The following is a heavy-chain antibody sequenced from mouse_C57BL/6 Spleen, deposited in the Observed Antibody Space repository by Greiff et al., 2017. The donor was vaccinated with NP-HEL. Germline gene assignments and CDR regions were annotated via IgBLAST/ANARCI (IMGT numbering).Heavy chain of an antibody. Sequence: EVKLVESGGGLVKPGGSLKLSCAASGFTFSSYAMSWVRQTPEKRLEWVATISDGGSYTYYPDNVKGRFTISRDNAKNNPYLQLSHLTSEDTAMYYCAGGEQGDFDYWGQGTTLTVSS. CDR1: GFTFSSYA. J-gene: IGHJ2*01. V-gene: IGHV5-4*03. D-gene: IGHD2-13*01. CDR2: ISDGGSYT. CDR3: AGGEQGDFDY.